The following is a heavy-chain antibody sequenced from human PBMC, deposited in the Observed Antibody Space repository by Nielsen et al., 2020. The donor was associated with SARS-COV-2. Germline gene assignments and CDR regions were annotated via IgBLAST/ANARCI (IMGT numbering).Heavy chain of an antibody. V-gene: IGHV1-18*01. CDR1: GYTFSNFG. CDR3: ARAGARAGTQLQI. CDR2: RSAYNGNT. J-gene: IGHJ4*02. D-gene: IGHD6-19*01. Sequence: ASVKVSCKTSGYTFSNFGITWVRQAPGQGLEWMGWRSAYNGNTNSAQKFQGRLTMTTDTSSNTAFMELRGLTLDDTALYFCARAGARAGTQLQIWGQGILVIVSS.